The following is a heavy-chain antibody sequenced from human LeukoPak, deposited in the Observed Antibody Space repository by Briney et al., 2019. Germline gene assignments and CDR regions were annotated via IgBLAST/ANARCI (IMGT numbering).Heavy chain of an antibody. CDR1: GFTFSSYN. Sequence: GGSLRLSCAASGFTFSSYNMTWVRQAPGKGLEWVSSISSRSSYIFYADSVKGRFTISRDNAKKSLYLQMNSLRAEDTAVYYCASGVNYFDYWGQGTLVTVSS. CDR3: ASGVNYFDY. D-gene: IGHD3-3*01. V-gene: IGHV3-21*01. CDR2: ISSRSSYI. J-gene: IGHJ4*02.